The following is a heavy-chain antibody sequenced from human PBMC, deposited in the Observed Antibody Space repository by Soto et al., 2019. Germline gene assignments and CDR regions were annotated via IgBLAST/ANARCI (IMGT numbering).Heavy chain of an antibody. CDR2: IIPIFGTA. J-gene: IGHJ6*02. CDR3: ASRITGSPNSYYGIDV. D-gene: IGHD1-20*01. Sequence: QVQLVQSGAEVKKPGSSVKVSCKASGGTFSSYAINWVRQAPGQGLEWMGGIIPIFGTADYAQKFQGRVTITADESTSTAYMELSSLRSEETAVYYCASRITGSPNSYYGIDVWGQGTTVTVSS. V-gene: IGHV1-69*12. CDR1: GGTFSSYA.